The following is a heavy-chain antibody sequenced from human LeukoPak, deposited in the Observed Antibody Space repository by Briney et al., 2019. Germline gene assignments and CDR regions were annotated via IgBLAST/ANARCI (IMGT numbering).Heavy chain of an antibody. CDR1: GYTFTGYY. D-gene: IGHD5-12*01. CDR2: INPNSGGT. J-gene: IGHJ5*02. Sequence: EASVKVSCKASGYTFTGYYMHWVRQAPGQGLEWMGRINPNSGGTNYAQKFQGRVTMTRDTSISTAYMELSRLRSDDTAVYYCARGHSGYDNWFDPWGQGTLVTVSS. V-gene: IGHV1-2*06. CDR3: ARGHSGYDNWFDP.